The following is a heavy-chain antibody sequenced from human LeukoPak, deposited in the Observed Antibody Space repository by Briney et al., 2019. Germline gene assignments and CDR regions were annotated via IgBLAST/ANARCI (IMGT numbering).Heavy chain of an antibody. J-gene: IGHJ4*02. D-gene: IGHD5/OR15-5a*01. CDR2: ISAYNGNT. Sequence: ASVKVSCKASGYTFTSYGVTWVRQAPGQGLEWMGWISAYNGNTNYAQNVQGRVTMSRDTSTSTAYMELRSLRSDDTAVYYCARLDIVSILYDSWGQGTLVTVSS. CDR3: ARLDIVSILYDS. V-gene: IGHV1-18*01. CDR1: GYTFTSYG.